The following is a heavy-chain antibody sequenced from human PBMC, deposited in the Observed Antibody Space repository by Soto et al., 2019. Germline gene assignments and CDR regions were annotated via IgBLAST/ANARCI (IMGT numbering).Heavy chain of an antibody. CDR3: AKVPSHFYDSSGYYNDY. Sequence: GGSLRLSCAASGFTFSSYAMSWVRQAPGKGLEWVSAISGSGGSTYYADSVKGRFTISRDNSKNTLYLQMNSLRAEDTAVYYCAKVPSHFYDSSGYYNDYWGQGTLVTVSS. V-gene: IGHV3-23*01. D-gene: IGHD3-22*01. CDR2: ISGSGGST. J-gene: IGHJ4*02. CDR1: GFTFSSYA.